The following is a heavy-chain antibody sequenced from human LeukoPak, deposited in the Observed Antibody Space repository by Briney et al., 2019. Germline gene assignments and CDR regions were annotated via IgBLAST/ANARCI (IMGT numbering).Heavy chain of an antibody. D-gene: IGHD3-3*01. CDR1: GFTFSSYE. CDR2: ISSSGSTI. CDR3: ARDLGVGYSTPFDY. J-gene: IGHJ4*02. V-gene: IGHV3-48*03. Sequence: SGGSLRLSCAASGFTFSSYEMNWVRQAPGKGLEWVSYISSSGSTIYYADSVKGRFTIYRDNAKNSLYLQMNSLRAEDTAVYYCARDLGVGYSTPFDYWGQGTLVTVSS.